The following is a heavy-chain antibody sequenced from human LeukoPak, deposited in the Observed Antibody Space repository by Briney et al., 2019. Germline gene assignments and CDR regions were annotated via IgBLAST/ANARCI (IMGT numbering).Heavy chain of an antibody. Sequence: PGGSLRLSCADSGFTFTHTWLSWVRQAPGKGLEWVGRIKSKVDGETTDYAAPVRGRFTISRDDSKNTVFLQMSSLKTEDTAVYYCTAERSCSGGSCNYYWGQGTRVTVSS. CDR3: TAERSCSGGSCNYY. D-gene: IGHD2-15*01. CDR1: GFTFTHTW. J-gene: IGHJ4*02. V-gene: IGHV3-15*01. CDR2: IKSKVDGETT.